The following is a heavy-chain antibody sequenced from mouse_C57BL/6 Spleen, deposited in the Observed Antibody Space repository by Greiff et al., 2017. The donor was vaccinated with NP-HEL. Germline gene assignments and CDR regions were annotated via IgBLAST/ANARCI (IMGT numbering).Heavy chain of an antibody. D-gene: IGHD2-5*01. V-gene: IGHV1-80*01. CDR1: GYAFSSYW. Sequence: QVQLQQSGAELVKPGASVKISCKASGYAFSSYWMNWVKQRPGKGLEWIGQIYPGDGDTNYNGKFKGKATLTAAKSSSTAYMQLSSLTSVDSAVYFCERRAYYSNYGWYFDVWGTGTTVTVSS. J-gene: IGHJ1*03. CDR2: IYPGDGDT. CDR3: ERRAYYSNYGWYFDV.